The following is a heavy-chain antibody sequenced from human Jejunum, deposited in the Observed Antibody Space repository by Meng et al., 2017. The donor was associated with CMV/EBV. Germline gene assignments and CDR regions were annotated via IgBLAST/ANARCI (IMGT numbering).Heavy chain of an antibody. CDR1: GFIFSGFW. J-gene: IGHJ4*02. V-gene: IGHV3-7*01. CDR2: IKEDGSEK. CDR3: ARSGSSWPFDY. D-gene: IGHD6-13*01. Sequence: AASGFIFSGFWMSWVRQAPGKGLEWVANIKEDGSEKYYVDSVKGRFTISRDNAKNSLYLQMTSLRAEDTAVYYCARSGSSWPFDYWGQGTRVTVSS.